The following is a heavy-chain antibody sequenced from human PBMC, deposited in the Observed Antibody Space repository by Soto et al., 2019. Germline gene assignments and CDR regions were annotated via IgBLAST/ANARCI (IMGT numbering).Heavy chain of an antibody. Sequence: GGSLRLSCAASGFTFSSYSMNWVRQAPGKGLEWVSSISSSSSYIYYEDSVKGRFTISRDNAKNSLYLQMNSLRAEDTAVYYCARSSHIAVAEVAITDYGMDVWGQGTTVTVSS. D-gene: IGHD6-19*01. V-gene: IGHV3-21*01. CDR2: ISSSSSYI. J-gene: IGHJ6*02. CDR1: GFTFSSYS. CDR3: ARSSHIAVAEVAITDYGMDV.